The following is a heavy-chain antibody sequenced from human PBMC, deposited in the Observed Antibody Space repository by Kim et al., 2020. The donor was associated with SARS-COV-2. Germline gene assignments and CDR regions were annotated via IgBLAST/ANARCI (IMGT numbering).Heavy chain of an antibody. J-gene: IGHJ4*02. Sequence: GGSLRLSCAASGFTFSDYYMSWIRQAPGKGLEGVSYISSSSSYTNYADSVKGRFTISRDNAKNSLYLQMNSLRAEDTAVYYGARDSNYDYGDYFVDYWGQGTLVTVSS. CDR1: GFTFSDYY. D-gene: IGHD4-17*01. V-gene: IGHV3-11*05. CDR3: ARDSNYDYGDYFVDY. CDR2: ISSSSSYT.